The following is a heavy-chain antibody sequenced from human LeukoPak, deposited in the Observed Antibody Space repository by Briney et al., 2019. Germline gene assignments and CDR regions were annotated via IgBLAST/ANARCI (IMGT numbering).Heavy chain of an antibody. D-gene: IGHD1-1*01. Sequence: GTLSLTCAVSGGSISSSNWWSWVRQPPGKGLEWISYISSSSVNIHYGDSVKGRFTISRDNAENSLYLQMNSLRAEDTAVYYCARDSIQLWPNAIDYWGQGTLVTVSS. CDR3: ARDSIQLWPNAIDY. J-gene: IGHJ4*02. V-gene: IGHV3-48*01. CDR2: ISSSSVNI. CDR1: GGSISSSN.